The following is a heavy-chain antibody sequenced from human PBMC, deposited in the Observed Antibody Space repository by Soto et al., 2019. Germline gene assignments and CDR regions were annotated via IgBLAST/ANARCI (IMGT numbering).Heavy chain of an antibody. J-gene: IGHJ4*02. CDR2: INHSGST. CDR3: ARRGYSYGEFDY. Sequence: SETLSLPCAFYVGSFSVYYWNWIRQPPGKGLEWIGEINHSGSTNYNPSLKSRVTISVDTSKNQFSLKLSSVTAADTAVYYCARRGYSYGEFDYWGQGTMVTVSS. V-gene: IGHV4-34*01. D-gene: IGHD5-18*01. CDR1: VGSFSVYY.